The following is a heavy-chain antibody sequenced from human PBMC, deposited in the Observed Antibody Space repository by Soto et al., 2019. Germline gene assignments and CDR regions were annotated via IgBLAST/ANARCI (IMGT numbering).Heavy chain of an antibody. CDR3: AKRSPYSSGWYSPIFDY. J-gene: IGHJ4*02. D-gene: IGHD6-13*01. CDR2: ISESGGST. CDR1: GFSFSDYA. V-gene: IGHV3-23*01. Sequence: GGSLRLSCAASGFSFSDYAMSWVRQAPGKGLEWVSVISESGGSTHYADSVRGRFTVSRDNSKHSLSLRMNSLRDEGTAVYFCAKRSPYSSGWYSPIFDYWGQGALVTVSS.